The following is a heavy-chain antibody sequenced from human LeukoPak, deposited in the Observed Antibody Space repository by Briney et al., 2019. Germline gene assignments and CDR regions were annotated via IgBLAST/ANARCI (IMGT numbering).Heavy chain of an antibody. CDR3: VRGSYGAYNY. CDR2: ISSDSSYI. V-gene: IGHV3-21*01. D-gene: IGHD4-17*01. CDR1: GFNFNTYT. Sequence: PGGSLRLSCAASGFNFNTYTMNWVRQAPGKGLEWVSSISSDSSYIYYADAVHGRFTVSRDNAKYSLYLQMNSLRAEDTAVYYCVRGSYGAYNYWGQGSLVTVSS. J-gene: IGHJ4*02.